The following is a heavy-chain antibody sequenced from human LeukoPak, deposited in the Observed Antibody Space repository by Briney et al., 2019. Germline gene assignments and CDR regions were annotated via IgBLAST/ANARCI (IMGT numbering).Heavy chain of an antibody. V-gene: IGHV4-31*03. CDR3: ASQTMYGDYVDY. CDR2: IYYSGST. CDR1: GDSISSGGYY. J-gene: IGHJ4*02. Sequence: SQTLSLTCTVSGDSISSGGYYWSWIRQHPGKGLEWIGYIYYSGSTYYNPSLKSRVTISVDTSKNQFSLKLSSVTAADTAVYYCASQTMYGDYVDYWGQGTLVTVSS. D-gene: IGHD4-17*01.